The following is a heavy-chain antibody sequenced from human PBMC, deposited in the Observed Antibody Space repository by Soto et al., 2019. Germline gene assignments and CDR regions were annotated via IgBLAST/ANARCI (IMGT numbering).Heavy chain of an antibody. J-gene: IGHJ2*01. D-gene: IGHD6-13*01. CDR3: ARGRIAAAGTTPTPYPNWYFDL. Sequence: QVQLVQSGAEVKKPGSSVKVSCKASGGTFSSYTISWVRQAPGQGLEWMGRIIPILGIANYAQKFQGRVTITADKSTSTAYMELSSLRSEDTAVYYCARGRIAAAGTTPTPYPNWYFDLWGRGTLVTVSS. CDR2: IIPILGIA. CDR1: GGTFSSYT. V-gene: IGHV1-69*02.